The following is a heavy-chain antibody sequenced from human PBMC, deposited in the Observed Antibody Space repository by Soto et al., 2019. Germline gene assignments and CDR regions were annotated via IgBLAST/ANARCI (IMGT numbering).Heavy chain of an antibody. Sequence: ASVKVSCKASGYTFTSYGISWVRQAPGQGLEWMGWISAYNGNTNYAQKLQGRVTMTTDTSTSTAYMELRSLRSEDTAVYYCSGLKGSEYSSSWNYYYGMDVWGQGTSVTVSS. CDR2: ISAYNGNT. V-gene: IGHV1-18*01. CDR1: GYTFTSYG. J-gene: IGHJ6*02. CDR3: SGLKGSEYSSSWNYYYGMDV. D-gene: IGHD6-13*01.